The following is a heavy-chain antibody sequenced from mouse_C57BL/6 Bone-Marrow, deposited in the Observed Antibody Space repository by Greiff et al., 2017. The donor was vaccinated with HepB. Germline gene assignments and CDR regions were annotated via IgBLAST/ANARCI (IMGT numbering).Heavy chain of an antibody. V-gene: IGHV1-81*01. J-gene: IGHJ1*03. CDR3: AREETVPWYFDV. CDR2: IYPRSGNT. CDR1: GYTFTSYG. Sequence: QVHVKQSGAELARPGASVKLSCKASGYTFTSYGISWVKQRTGQGLEWIGEIYPRSGNTYYNEKFKGKATLTADKSSSTAYMELRSLTSEDSAVYFCAREETVPWYFDVWGTGTTVTVSS. D-gene: IGHD1-1*01.